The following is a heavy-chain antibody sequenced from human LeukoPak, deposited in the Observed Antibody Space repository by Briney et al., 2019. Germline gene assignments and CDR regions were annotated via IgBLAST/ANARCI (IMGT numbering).Heavy chain of an antibody. CDR3: ARSRVGTTSGHYYYMDV. J-gene: IGHJ6*03. Sequence: SETLSLTCAVYGGSFTDYYWTWIRQPPGKGLEWIGEINHSGSTNYSPSLNSRVTISVDTSKNQFSLKMTSVTAAHTAIYYCARSRVGTTSGHYYYMDVWGKGTTVIVSS. D-gene: IGHD1-1*01. V-gene: IGHV4-34*01. CDR2: INHSGST. CDR1: GGSFTDYY.